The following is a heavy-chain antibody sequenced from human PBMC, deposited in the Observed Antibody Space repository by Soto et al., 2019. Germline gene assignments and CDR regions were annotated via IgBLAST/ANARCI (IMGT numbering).Heavy chain of an antibody. CDR2: IYWDDDK. J-gene: IGHJ1*01. V-gene: IGHV2-5*02. CDR1: GFSLSTTGVG. Sequence: QITLKESGPPLVKPTQTLTLTCTFSGFSLSTTGVGVGWIRQPPGKALEWLALIYWDDDKRYSPSLKSRLTITKDTSKNQVVLTMTNMDPVDTATYYCARRGGFFQYWGQGTLVTVSS. CDR3: ARRGGFFQY. D-gene: IGHD3-10*01.